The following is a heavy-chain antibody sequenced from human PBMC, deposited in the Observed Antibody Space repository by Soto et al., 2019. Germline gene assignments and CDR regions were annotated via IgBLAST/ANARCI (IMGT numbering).Heavy chain of an antibody. CDR1: GGTFSSYA. V-gene: IGHV1-69*06. D-gene: IGHD2-2*02. CDR2: IIPIFGTA. Sequence: QVQLVQSGAEVKKPGSSVKVSCKASGGTFSSYAISWVRQAPGQGLEWMGGIIPIFGTANYAQKFQGRVTITADKSTSTAYMELSSLRSEDTAVYYCARKGGGYCSRTSCYKGKDYYYYYGMDVWGQGTTVTVSS. J-gene: IGHJ6*02. CDR3: ARKGGGYCSRTSCYKGKDYYYYYGMDV.